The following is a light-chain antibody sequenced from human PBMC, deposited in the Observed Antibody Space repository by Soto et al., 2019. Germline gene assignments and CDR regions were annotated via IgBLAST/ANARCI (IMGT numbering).Light chain of an antibody. V-gene: IGKV3-15*01. J-gene: IGKJ2*01. CDR3: QQYNNWPLT. CDR2: GAS. CDR1: QSVSRN. Sequence: EIVMTQSPATLSVSPGERATLSCRASQSVSRNLSWYQQKPGQAPRLLIYGASTIATGIPARFSGSGSGTEFTLTISSLQSEDFAVYYCQQYNNWPLTFGQGTKLEIK.